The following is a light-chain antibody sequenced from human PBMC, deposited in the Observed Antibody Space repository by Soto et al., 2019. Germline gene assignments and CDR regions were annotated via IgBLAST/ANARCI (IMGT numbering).Light chain of an antibody. CDR3: QSYDSSLTMSGYV. J-gene: IGLJ1*01. Sequence: QSVLTQPPSVSGAPGQRVTISCTGSSSNIGAGYDVHWYQQLPGTAPKLLIYGNNNRPSGVPDRFSGSKSVTSGSLAITGLQAEDEADYYCQSYDSSLTMSGYVFGTGTKLTVL. CDR2: GNN. CDR1: SSNIGAGYD. V-gene: IGLV1-40*01.